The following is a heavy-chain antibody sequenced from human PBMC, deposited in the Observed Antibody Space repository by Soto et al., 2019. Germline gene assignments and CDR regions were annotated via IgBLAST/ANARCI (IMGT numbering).Heavy chain of an antibody. CDR1: GGSISSSNW. D-gene: IGHD3-10*01. CDR3: ARRGYRTYYYGMDV. Sequence: QVQLQESGPGLVKPSGTLSLTCAVSGGSISSSNWWSWVRQPPGKGLEWIGEIYHSGSTNYNPSLNRRATISVDKSKTHFSLKLSSVTAADTAVYYCARRGYRTYYYGMDVWGQGTTVTVSS. J-gene: IGHJ6*02. V-gene: IGHV4-4*02. CDR2: IYHSGST.